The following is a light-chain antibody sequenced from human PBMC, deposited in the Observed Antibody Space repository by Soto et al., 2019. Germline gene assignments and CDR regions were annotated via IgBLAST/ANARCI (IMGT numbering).Light chain of an antibody. V-gene: IGKV3-15*01. CDR1: QSVSIK. J-gene: IGKJ5*01. Sequence: EVWLKQSPATLSVSPGERVTLSCRASQSVSIKLAWYQQKPGQAPRLLIYDTSTRATGIPARFSGSGSGTEFTLTISRLQSEDFAVYYCQQYNNWPPITFGQGTRLEIK. CDR3: QQYNNWPPIT. CDR2: DTS.